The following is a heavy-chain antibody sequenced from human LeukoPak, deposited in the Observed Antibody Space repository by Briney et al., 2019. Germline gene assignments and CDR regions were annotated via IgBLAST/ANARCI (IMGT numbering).Heavy chain of an antibody. V-gene: IGHV3-21*01. D-gene: IGHD4-17*01. Sequence: PGGSLRLSCAASGFTFSSYSMNWVRQAPGKGLEWVSSISSSSSYIYYADSVKGRFTISRDNAKNSLYLQMNSLRAEDTAVYYCARPFYGDYDSSYFDYWGQGTLVTVSS. CDR3: ARPFYGDYDSSYFDY. CDR1: GFTFSSYS. J-gene: IGHJ4*02. CDR2: ISSSSSYI.